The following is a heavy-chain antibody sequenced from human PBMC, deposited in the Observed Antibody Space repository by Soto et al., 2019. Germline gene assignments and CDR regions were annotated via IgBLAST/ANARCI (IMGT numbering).Heavy chain of an antibody. D-gene: IGHD1-7*01. CDR2: ISSSGSTI. CDR1: GFTFSDYY. J-gene: IGHJ5*02. V-gene: IGHV3-11*01. Sequence: PGGSLRLSCAASGFTFSDYYMSWIRQAPGKGLEWVSYISSSGSTIYYADSVKGRFTISRDNAKNSLYLQMNSLIAEDTAVYYCARVLGTTVVTPRQFDPWGQGTLVTVSS. CDR3: ARVLGTTVVTPRQFDP.